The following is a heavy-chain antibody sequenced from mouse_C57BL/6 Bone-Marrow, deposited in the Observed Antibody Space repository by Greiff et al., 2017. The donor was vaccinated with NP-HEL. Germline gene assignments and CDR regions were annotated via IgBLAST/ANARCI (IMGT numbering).Heavy chain of an antibody. J-gene: IGHJ1*03. CDR3: AREGGYDGYYGWYFDV. D-gene: IGHD2-3*01. V-gene: IGHV5-4*01. CDR2: ISDGGSYT. CDR1: GFTFSSYA. Sequence: EVMLVESGGGLVKPGGSLKLSCAASGFTFSSYAISWVRQTPEKRLEWVATISDGGSYTYYPDNVKGRFTISRDNAKNNRYLQMSHLKSEDTAMYYCAREGGYDGYYGWYFDVWGTGTTVTVSS.